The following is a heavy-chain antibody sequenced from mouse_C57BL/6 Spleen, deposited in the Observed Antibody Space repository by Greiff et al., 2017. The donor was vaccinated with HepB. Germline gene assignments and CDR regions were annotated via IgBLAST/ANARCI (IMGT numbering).Heavy chain of an antibody. CDR2: ISGGGGNT. CDR1: GFTFSSYT. V-gene: IGHV5-9*01. Sequence: EVQGVESGGGLVKPGGSLKLSCAASGFTFSSYTMSWVRQTPEKRLEWVATISGGGGNTYYPDSVKGRFTISRDNAKNTLYLQMSSLRSEDTALYYCARKRGYYGNYGWYFDVWGTGTTVTVSS. D-gene: IGHD2-1*01. J-gene: IGHJ1*03. CDR3: ARKRGYYGNYGWYFDV.